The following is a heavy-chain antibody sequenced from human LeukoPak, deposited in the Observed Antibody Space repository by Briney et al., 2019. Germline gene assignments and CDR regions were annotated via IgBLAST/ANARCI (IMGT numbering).Heavy chain of an antibody. J-gene: IGHJ6*04. V-gene: IGHV4-39*01. Sequence: SETLSLTCSVSGDSMSSSSYYWGWIRQPPGKGLEWIGSIYYSGTTHYNASLKSRVIISLDRSRTQFSLQVNAVTAADTAVYYCARHAVADGVTVFGVSPDVWGKGTTVTLFS. CDR2: IYYSGTT. D-gene: IGHD3-3*01. CDR1: GDSMSSSSYY. CDR3: ARHAVADGVTVFGVSPDV.